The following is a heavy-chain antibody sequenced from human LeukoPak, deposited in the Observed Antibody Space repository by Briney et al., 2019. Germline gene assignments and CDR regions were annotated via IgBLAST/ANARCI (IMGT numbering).Heavy chain of an antibody. Sequence: GSLRLSCAASGFTFSNYWMTWVRLAPGKGLEWIGSIYYSGSTYYNPSLKSRVTISVDTSKNQFSLKLSSVTAADTAVYYCARHGGGEDSSGWYMGYYYYGMDVWGQGTTVTVSS. V-gene: IGHV4-39*01. CDR1: GFTFSNYW. J-gene: IGHJ6*02. CDR3: ARHGGGEDSSGWYMGYYYYGMDV. D-gene: IGHD6-19*01. CDR2: IYYSGST.